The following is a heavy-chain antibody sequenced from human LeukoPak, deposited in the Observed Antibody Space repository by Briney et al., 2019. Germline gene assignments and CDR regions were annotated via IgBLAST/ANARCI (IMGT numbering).Heavy chain of an antibody. Sequence: VASVKVSCKASGYTFTGSYMHWVRQAPGQGLEWMGCINLNSGGTNYAQKFQGRVTMTRDTSISTAYMELSRLRSDDTAVYYCARGLITIVRGVLRYWGQGTLVTVPS. CDR2: INLNSGGT. CDR1: GYTFTGSY. V-gene: IGHV1-2*02. CDR3: ARGLITIVRGVLRY. J-gene: IGHJ4*02. D-gene: IGHD3-10*01.